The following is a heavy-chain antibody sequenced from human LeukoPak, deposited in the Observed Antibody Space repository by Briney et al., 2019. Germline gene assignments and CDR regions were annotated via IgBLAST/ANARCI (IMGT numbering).Heavy chain of an antibody. J-gene: IGHJ4*02. D-gene: IGHD2-8*02. CDR1: GFTVSSNY. CDR3: ATYRQVLLPFES. Sequence: GGSLRLSCAASGFTVSSNYMSWVRQAPGKGLEWVSSIFPSGGEIHYADSVRGRFTISRDNSKSTLSLQMNSPRAEDTAIYYCATYRQVLLPFESWGQGTLVTVSS. V-gene: IGHV3-53*01. CDR2: IFPSGGEI.